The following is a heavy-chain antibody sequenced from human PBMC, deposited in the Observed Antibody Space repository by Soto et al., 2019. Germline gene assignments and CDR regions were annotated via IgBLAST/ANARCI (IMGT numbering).Heavy chain of an antibody. J-gene: IGHJ6*02. CDR2: IYYSGST. CDR3: ARLVTASYYYGMDV. D-gene: IGHD2-21*02. V-gene: IGHV4-30-4*01. CDR1: GGSISSGDYY. Sequence: PSETLSLTCTVSGGSISSGDYYWSWIRQPPGKGLEWIGYIYYSGSTYYNPSLKSRVTISVDTSKNQFSLKLSSVTAADTAVYYCARLVTASYYYGMDVWGQGTTVTASS.